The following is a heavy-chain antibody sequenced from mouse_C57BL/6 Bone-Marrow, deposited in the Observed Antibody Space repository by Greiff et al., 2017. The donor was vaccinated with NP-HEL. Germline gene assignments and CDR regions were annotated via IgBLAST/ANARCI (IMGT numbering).Heavy chain of an antibody. J-gene: IGHJ4*01. V-gene: IGHV1-55*01. D-gene: IGHD2-1*01. Sequence: QVQLQQPGAELVKPGASVKMSCKASGYTFTSYWITWVKQRPGQGLEWIGDIYPGSGSTNYNEKFKSKATLTVDTSSSTAYMQLSSLTSEDSAVYYCAREWILLCYAMDYWGRGNSVTVSS. CDR1: GYTFTSYW. CDR3: AREWILLCYAMDY. CDR2: IYPGSGST.